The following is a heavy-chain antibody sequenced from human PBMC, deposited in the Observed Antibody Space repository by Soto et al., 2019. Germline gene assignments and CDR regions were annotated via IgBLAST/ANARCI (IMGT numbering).Heavy chain of an antibody. D-gene: IGHD5-12*01. CDR3: ARDSLALFDS. J-gene: IGHJ4*02. CDR2: ISSSGST. Sequence: WTWIRQPPGKGLEWIGYISSSGSTLYNPSLKSRVIISVDTSMNQFSLKLSSVTAADTAVYYCARDSLALFDSSGQGTLVTVSS. V-gene: IGHV4-59*01.